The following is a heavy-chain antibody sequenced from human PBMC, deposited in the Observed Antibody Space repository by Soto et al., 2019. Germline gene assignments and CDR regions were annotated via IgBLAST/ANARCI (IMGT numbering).Heavy chain of an antibody. V-gene: IGHV4-59*01. CDR1: GGSISSYY. D-gene: IGHD3-22*01. CDR3: ARVGTRYDSDGYYSHHLDS. Sequence: QVQLQESGPGLVKPSETLSLTCTVSGGSISSYYWSWIRQPPGKGLEWIGYIYNSGSTNYNPSLKRRVTVSIDPSGNQFSLRLSSMTAADTAVYYCARVGTRYDSDGYYSHHLDSWGQGTLVTVSS. J-gene: IGHJ4*02. CDR2: IYNSGST.